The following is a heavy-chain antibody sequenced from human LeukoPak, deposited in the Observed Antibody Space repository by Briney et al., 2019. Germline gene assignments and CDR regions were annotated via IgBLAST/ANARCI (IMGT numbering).Heavy chain of an antibody. Sequence: HSGGSLRLSCAASGFTFDDYAIPWVRHAPGKGLEWVSGISWNSGSIGYADSVKGRFTISRDNAKNSLYLQMNSLRAEDTALYYCAKDIRSSGPPYYFDYWGQGTLVTVSS. CDR1: GFTFDDYA. CDR3: AKDIRSSGPPYYFDY. V-gene: IGHV3-9*01. CDR2: ISWNSGSI. D-gene: IGHD6-19*01. J-gene: IGHJ4*02.